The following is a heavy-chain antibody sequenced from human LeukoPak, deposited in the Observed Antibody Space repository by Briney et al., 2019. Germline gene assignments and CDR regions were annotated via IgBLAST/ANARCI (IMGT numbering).Heavy chain of an antibody. D-gene: IGHD6-19*01. CDR2: IYYSGST. V-gene: IGHV4-39*01. J-gene: IGHJ5*02. CDR3: AGAIRPGIAVAGAGINWFDP. Sequence: PSETLSLTCTVSGGSISSSSYYWGWIRQPPGKGLEWIGSIYYSGSTYYNPSLKSRVTISVDTSKNQFSLKLSSVTAADTAVYYCAGAIRPGIAVAGAGINWFDPWGQGTLVTVSS. CDR1: GGSISSSSYY.